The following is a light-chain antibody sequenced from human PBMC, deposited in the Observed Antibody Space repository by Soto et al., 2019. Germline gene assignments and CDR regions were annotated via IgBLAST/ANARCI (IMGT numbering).Light chain of an antibody. CDR3: GTWDSSLSAVV. CDR1: SSNIGNNY. J-gene: IGLJ2*01. CDR2: ENN. Sequence: QSALTQPPSVSAAPGQKVTISCSGSSSNIGNNYVSWYQQLPGTAPKLLIYENNKRPSGIPDRFSGSKSGTSATLGITGLQTGDVADYYCGTWDSSLSAVVFGGGTKLTVL. V-gene: IGLV1-51*02.